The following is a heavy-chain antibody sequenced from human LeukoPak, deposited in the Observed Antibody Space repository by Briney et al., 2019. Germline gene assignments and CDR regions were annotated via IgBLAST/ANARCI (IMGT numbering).Heavy chain of an antibody. Sequence: SETLSLTCAVYGGSFSGYYWSWIPQPPGKGQEWIGEINHSGSTNYNPSLKSRVTMSVDTSKNQFSLKLSSVTAADTAVYYCARRGTLYYYDSSGYRLPNYFDYWGQGTLVTVSS. CDR1: GGSFSGYY. D-gene: IGHD3-22*01. J-gene: IGHJ4*02. CDR2: INHSGST. CDR3: ARRGTLYYYDSSGYRLPNYFDY. V-gene: IGHV4-34*01.